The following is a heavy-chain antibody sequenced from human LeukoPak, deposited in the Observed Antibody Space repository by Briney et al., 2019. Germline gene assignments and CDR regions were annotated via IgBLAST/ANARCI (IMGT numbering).Heavy chain of an antibody. J-gene: IGHJ3*02. V-gene: IGHV4-4*09. CDR2: IYTSGST. D-gene: IGHD3-10*02. Sequence: SETLSLTCTVSGGSISSYYLSWIRQPPGKGLEWIGYIYTSGSTNYNPSLKSRVTISVDTSENQFSLKLSSVTAADTAVYYCARCTGTTRGAFDIWGQGTMVTVSS. CDR1: GGSISSYY. CDR3: ARCTGTTRGAFDI.